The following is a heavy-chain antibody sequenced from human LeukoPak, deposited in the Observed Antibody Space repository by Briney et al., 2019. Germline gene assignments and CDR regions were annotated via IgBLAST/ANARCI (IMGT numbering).Heavy chain of an antibody. J-gene: IGHJ4*02. Sequence: GGSLRLSCVASGFTFSSYAMSWVRQAPGKGLEWVSTISHSGATTYYADSVKGRFTISRDNSKNTLYLQMNSLRAEDTAVYYCAVHNSGFCYWGQGTQVTVSS. D-gene: IGHD3-22*01. CDR1: GFTFSSYA. CDR3: AVHNSGFCY. CDR2: ISHSGATT. V-gene: IGHV3-23*01.